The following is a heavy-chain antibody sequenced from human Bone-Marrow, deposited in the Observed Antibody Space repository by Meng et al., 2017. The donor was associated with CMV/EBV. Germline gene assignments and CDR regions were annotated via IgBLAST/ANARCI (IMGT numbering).Heavy chain of an antibody. D-gene: IGHD3-9*01. J-gene: IGHJ5*02. V-gene: IGHV4-59*11. CDR2: IYYSGST. CDR1: GGSFSSHY. Sequence: QVQLQESGPGLVTPSETLSLTCTVSGGSFSSHYWSWIRQPPGKGLEWIGYIYYSGSTNYNPSLKSRVTISVETSKNQFSLKLTSVTAADTAVYYCARLHLLTGYRRFDPWGQGTLVTVSS. CDR3: ARLHLLTGYRRFDP.